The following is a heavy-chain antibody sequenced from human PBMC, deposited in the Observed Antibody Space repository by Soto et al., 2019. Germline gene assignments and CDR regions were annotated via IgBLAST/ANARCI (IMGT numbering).Heavy chain of an antibody. Sequence: SETLSLTCAVSGASISRGGSSWSWIRQAPGTGLEWIGYIYHNGITNYNPSLKSRVTISVDKSQNQFSLSLNFVTTADTAVYYCARGLAVRGSYGLDVWGQGTTVTVSS. CDR3: ARGLAVRGSYGLDV. CDR2: IYHNGIT. CDR1: GASISRGGSS. V-gene: IGHV4-30-2*01. J-gene: IGHJ6*02. D-gene: IGHD3-10*01.